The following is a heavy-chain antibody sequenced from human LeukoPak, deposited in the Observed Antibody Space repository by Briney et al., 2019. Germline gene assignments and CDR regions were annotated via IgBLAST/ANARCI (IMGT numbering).Heavy chain of an antibody. J-gene: IGHJ4*02. Sequence: GASVKVSCKASGGTFSSYAISWVRQAPGQGLEWMGGIIPIFGTANYARKFQGRVTITADKSASTAYMELSSLRSEDTAVYYCAETGGDTSRWGQGTLVTVSS. CDR1: GGTFSSYA. V-gene: IGHV1-69*06. CDR3: AETGGDTSR. CDR2: IIPIFGTA. D-gene: IGHD2-21*02.